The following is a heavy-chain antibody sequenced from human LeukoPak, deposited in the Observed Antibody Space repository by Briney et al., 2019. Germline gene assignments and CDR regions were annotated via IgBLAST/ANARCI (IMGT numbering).Heavy chain of an antibody. CDR3: AREVVATIGSSDP. D-gene: IGHD5-12*01. CDR1: GFTFSSYN. CDR2: ITSSSSYV. V-gene: IGHV3-21*04. J-gene: IGHJ5*02. Sequence: GGSLRLSCETSGFTFSSYNMNWVRQALGKRLEWVSSITSSSSYVFYADSVKGRFTTSRDNAKNLLYLQMNSLRAEDTAVYYCAREVVATIGSSDPWGQGTLVTVSS.